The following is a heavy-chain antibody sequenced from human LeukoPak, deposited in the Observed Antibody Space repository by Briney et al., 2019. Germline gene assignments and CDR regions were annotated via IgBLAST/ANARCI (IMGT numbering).Heavy chain of an antibody. J-gene: IGHJ5*02. V-gene: IGHV3-53*01. Sequence: GGSLRLSCAASVVTVSSNYMSWVRQAPGKGLEWVSVIYSGGPTYYADSVKGRFTISRDNSKNTLYLQMNSLRAEDTDVYYCARGVTGENWFDPWGQGTLVTVSS. CDR1: VVTVSSNY. CDR2: IYSGGPT. D-gene: IGHD2-21*02. CDR3: ARGVTGENWFDP.